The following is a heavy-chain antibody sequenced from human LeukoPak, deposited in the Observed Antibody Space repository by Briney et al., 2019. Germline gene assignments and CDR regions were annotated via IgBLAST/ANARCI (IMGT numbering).Heavy chain of an antibody. CDR2: INPNSGGT. CDR1: GYTFTGYY. J-gene: IGHJ6*02. Sequence: ASVKVSCKASGYTFTGYYMHWVRQAPGQGLEWMGWINPNSGGTNYAQKFQGRVTMTRDTSISTAYMELSRLRSDDTAVYYCTFRATNYYYGMDVWGQGTTVTVSS. CDR3: TFRATNYYYGMDV. V-gene: IGHV1-2*02. D-gene: IGHD5-24*01.